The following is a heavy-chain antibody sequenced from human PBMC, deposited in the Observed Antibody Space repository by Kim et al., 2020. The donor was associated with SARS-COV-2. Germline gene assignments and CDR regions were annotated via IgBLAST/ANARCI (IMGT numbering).Heavy chain of an antibody. D-gene: IGHD6-13*01. J-gene: IGHJ6*02. CDR1: GFTFSSYW. CDR3: ARDGIAAAGNYYYYGMDV. V-gene: IGHV3-7*01. Sequence: GGSLRLSCAASGFTFSSYWMSWVRQAPGKELEWVANIKQDGSEKYYVDSVKGRFTISRDNAKNSLYLQMNSLRAEDTAVYYCARDGIAAAGNYYYYGMDVWGQGTTVTVSS. CDR2: IKQDGSEK.